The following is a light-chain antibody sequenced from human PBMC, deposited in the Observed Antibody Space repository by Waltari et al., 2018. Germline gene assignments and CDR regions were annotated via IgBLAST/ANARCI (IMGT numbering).Light chain of an antibody. CDR2: GAS. CDR3: QQYNNWPPWA. Sequence: ETVMTQSPATLSVSPGERATLSCRASQSVSSNLAWYQQKPGQAPRLLIYGASTRATGIPARFSGSGSGTEFTLTISSLQSEDFAVYYCQQYNNWPPWAFGQGTKVEI. CDR1: QSVSSN. V-gene: IGKV3-15*01. J-gene: IGKJ1*01.